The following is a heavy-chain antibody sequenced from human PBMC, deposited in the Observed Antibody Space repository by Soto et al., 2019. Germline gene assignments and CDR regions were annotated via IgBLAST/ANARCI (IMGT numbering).Heavy chain of an antibody. D-gene: IGHD2-8*01. V-gene: IGHV4-31*03. CDR1: GGSISGGGYY. J-gene: IGHJ4*02. CDR2: MYYSGST. Sequence: QVQLQESGPGLVKPSQTLSLTCTVSGGSISGGGYYWSWIRQHPGKGLECIGYMYYSGSTYYNTSLQSRVTLSVDTSKNQLSLKLSSVTAADTAVYYCARVSCTNGVCYTPSSFDYWGQGTLVTVSS. CDR3: ARVSCTNGVCYTPSSFDY.